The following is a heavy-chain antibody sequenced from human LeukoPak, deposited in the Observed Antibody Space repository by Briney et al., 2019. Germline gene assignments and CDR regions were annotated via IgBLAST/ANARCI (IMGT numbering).Heavy chain of an antibody. D-gene: IGHD4-11*01. CDR3: VRDYSNFVQGD. CDR1: GDSISSSHYY. Sequence: SETLSLTCTVSGDSISSSHYYWGWIRQSPGTGLEWIGSIYSGGETHYNPSLNSRVTIFLDTSKNRFSLNLISVTATDTAVYYCVRDYSNFVQGDWGQGTLVTVSS. CDR2: IYSGGET. J-gene: IGHJ4*02. V-gene: IGHV4-39*02.